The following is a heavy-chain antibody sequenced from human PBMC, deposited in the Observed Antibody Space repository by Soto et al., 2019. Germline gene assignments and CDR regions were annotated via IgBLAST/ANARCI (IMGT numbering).Heavy chain of an antibody. CDR3: ARQRTSVVTQAYFDV. Sequence: SETLSLTCAVSGYSISSGYYWCCIRQPPGKGLEWIGSIYHSGSTYYNPSLKSRVTISVDTSKNQFSLKLKSVTAADTALYFCARQRTSVVTQAYFDVWGPGSLVTVSS. D-gene: IGHD2-21*02. CDR1: GYSISSGYY. J-gene: IGHJ4*02. CDR2: IYHSGST. V-gene: IGHV4-38-2*01.